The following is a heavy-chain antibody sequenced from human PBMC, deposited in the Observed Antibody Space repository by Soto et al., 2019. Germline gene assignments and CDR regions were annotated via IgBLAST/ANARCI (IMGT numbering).Heavy chain of an antibody. CDR3: ARAYSGYDLGDY. CDR2: MNPNSGNT. V-gene: IGHV1-8*01. D-gene: IGHD5-12*01. Sequence: QVQLVQSGAEVKKPGASVKVSCKASGYTFTSYDINWVRQATGQGLEWMGWMNPNSGNTGYAQKFQGRVTMTWNTCITTAYMEPSSLRSEAPAVYYCARAYSGYDLGDYWGQGTLVTVSS. CDR1: GYTFTSYD. J-gene: IGHJ4*02.